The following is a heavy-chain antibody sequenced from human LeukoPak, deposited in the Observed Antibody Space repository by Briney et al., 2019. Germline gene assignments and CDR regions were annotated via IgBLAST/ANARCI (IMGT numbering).Heavy chain of an antibody. D-gene: IGHD6-13*01. Sequence: ASVKVSCKASGYTFTGYYMHWVRQAPGQGLEWMGWINPNSGGTNYAQKFQGRVTMTRDTSISTAYMELSRLRSDDTAVYYCARGFVAAAGAGGYWGQGTLVTVSS. CDR2: INPNSGGT. V-gene: IGHV1-2*02. J-gene: IGHJ4*02. CDR3: ARGFVAAAGAGGY. CDR1: GYTFTGYY.